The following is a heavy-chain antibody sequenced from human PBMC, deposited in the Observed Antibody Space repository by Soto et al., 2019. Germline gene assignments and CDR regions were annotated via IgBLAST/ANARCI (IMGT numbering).Heavy chain of an antibody. D-gene: IGHD2-21*02. CDR2: ISACNGNT. CDR3: ARDRGDYYFDY. CDR1: GYTFTKYG. J-gene: IGHJ4*02. Sequence: ASVKVCCKASGYTFTKYGISWVRQAPGQRLEWMGWISACNGNTKYAQKFQGRVTFTRDTSTSTAYMELSSLRSEDTAVYYCARDRGDYYFDYWGQGTLVTVPQ. V-gene: IGHV1-18*01.